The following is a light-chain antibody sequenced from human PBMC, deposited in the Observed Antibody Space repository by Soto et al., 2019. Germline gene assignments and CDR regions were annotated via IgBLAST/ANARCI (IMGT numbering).Light chain of an antibody. J-gene: IGLJ1*01. CDR2: EVT. Sequence: QSVLTQPASVFGSPGQSITISCTGTSSDVGGYNLVSWYQQLPGKAPKLMIYEVTSRPSGVSNRFSGSKSGNTASLTISGLQPEDEADYYCSSYTTSSTVVFGTGTKVTVL. V-gene: IGLV2-14*03. CDR1: SSDVGGYNL. CDR3: SSYTTSSTVV.